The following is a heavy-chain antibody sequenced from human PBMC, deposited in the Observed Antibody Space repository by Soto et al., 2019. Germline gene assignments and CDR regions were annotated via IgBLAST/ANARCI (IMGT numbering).Heavy chain of an antibody. D-gene: IGHD6-6*01. CDR1: GYTFTSYA. CDR3: ARELEYSSSSRWFDP. Sequence: GASVKVSCKASGYTFTSYAMHWVRQAPGQRLEWMGWINAGNGNTKYSQKFQGRVTITRDTSASTAYMELSSLRSEDTAVYYCARELEYSSSSRWFDPWGQGALVTVSS. CDR2: INAGNGNT. V-gene: IGHV1-3*01. J-gene: IGHJ5*02.